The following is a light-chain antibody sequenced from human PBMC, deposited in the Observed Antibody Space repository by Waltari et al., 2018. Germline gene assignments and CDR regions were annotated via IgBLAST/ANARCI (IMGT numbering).Light chain of an antibody. CDR1: SSNIGSNY. Sequence: QSVLTQPPSASGTPGQTVTISCSGSSSNIGSNYVYWYQQLPGTAPKHLIYRNNQRPSGVPDRFSGSKSGTSASLAISGLRSEDEADYYCAAWDASLSGVVFGGGTKLTVL. J-gene: IGLJ2*01. CDR2: RNN. V-gene: IGLV1-47*01. CDR3: AAWDASLSGVV.